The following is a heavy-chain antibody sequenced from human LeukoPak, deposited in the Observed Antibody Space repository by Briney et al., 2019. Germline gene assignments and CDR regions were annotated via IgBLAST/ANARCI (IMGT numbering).Heavy chain of an antibody. CDR1: GGSISSSSYY. CDR3: ARTWELDAFDI. CDR2: IYTSGST. D-gene: IGHD1-26*01. Sequence: PSETLSLTCTVSGGSISSSSYYWGWIRQPAGKGLEWIGRIYTSGSTNYNPSLKSRVTISVDTSKNQFSLKLSSVTAADTAVYYCARTWELDAFDIWGQGTMVTVSS. V-gene: IGHV4-61*02. J-gene: IGHJ3*02.